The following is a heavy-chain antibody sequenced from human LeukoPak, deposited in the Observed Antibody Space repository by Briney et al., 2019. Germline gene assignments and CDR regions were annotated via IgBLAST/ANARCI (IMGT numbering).Heavy chain of an antibody. CDR1: GFTFSSYG. Sequence: GGSLRLSCAASGFTFSSYGMHWVRQAPGKGLEWVAVISYDGSNKYYADSVKGRFTISRDNSKNTLYLQMNSLRAEDTAVYYCARDLSVWLYYFDYWGQGTLVTVSP. J-gene: IGHJ4*02. V-gene: IGHV3-30*03. D-gene: IGHD5-24*01. CDR3: ARDLSVWLYYFDY. CDR2: ISYDGSNK.